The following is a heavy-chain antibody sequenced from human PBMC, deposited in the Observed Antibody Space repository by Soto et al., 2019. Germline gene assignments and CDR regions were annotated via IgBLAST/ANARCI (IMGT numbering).Heavy chain of an antibody. CDR2: INHSGST. V-gene: IGHV4-34*01. Sequence: PSETLSLTCAVYGGSFSGYYWSWIRQPPGKGLEWIGEINHSGSTNYNPSLKSRVTISVDTSKNQFSLKLSSVTAADTAVYYCARGRHVVGYYYYYGMDVWGQGTTVTVSS. CDR1: GGSFSGYY. D-gene: IGHD2-2*01. J-gene: IGHJ6*02. CDR3: ARGRHVVGYYYYYGMDV.